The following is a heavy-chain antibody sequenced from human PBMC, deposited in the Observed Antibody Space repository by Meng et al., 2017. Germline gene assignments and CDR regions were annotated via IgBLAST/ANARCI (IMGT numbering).Heavy chain of an antibody. CDR2: IPYDGSNK. J-gene: IGHJ4*02. D-gene: IGHD3-10*01. CDR3: ARDSEKKLFHYGSGTMGGFDY. CDR1: GFTFSSYA. V-gene: IGHV3-30*04. Sequence: GGSLRLSCAASGFTFSSYAMHWVRQAPGKGLEWVAVIPYDGSNKYYADSVKGRFTISRDNSKNTLYLQMNSLRAEDTAVYYCARDSEKKLFHYGSGTMGGFDYWGQGTLVTVSS.